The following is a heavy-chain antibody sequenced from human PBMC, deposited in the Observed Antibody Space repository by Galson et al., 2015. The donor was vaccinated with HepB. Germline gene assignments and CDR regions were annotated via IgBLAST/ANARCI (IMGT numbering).Heavy chain of an antibody. V-gene: IGHV3-48*04. CDR2: VRGSSSNT. CDR3: ARDNWGFDY. D-gene: IGHD7-27*01. CDR1: GFTFSSYA. Sequence: SLRLSCAASGFTFSSYAMSWVRQAPGKGLEWVSYVRGSSSNTNYADSVKGRFTISRDNARNSMYLQMNSLRAEDTAVYYCARDNWGFDYWGQGILVTVSS. J-gene: IGHJ4*02.